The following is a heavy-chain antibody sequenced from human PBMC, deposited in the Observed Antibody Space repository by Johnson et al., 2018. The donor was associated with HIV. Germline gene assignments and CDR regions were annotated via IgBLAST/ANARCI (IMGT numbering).Heavy chain of an antibody. CDR3: ARDQVDRGGAFDI. J-gene: IGHJ3*02. D-gene: IGHD5-12*01. CDR1: GFTFSSYG. V-gene: IGHV3-33*01. Sequence: QVQLVESGGGVVQPGRSLRLSCAASGFTFSSYGMHWVRQAPGKGLEWVAVIWYDGSNKYYEVSVKGRFTISRDNAKNSLYLQKNSLRAEDTAVYYCARDQVDRGGAFDIWGQGTMVTVSS. CDR2: IWYDGSNK.